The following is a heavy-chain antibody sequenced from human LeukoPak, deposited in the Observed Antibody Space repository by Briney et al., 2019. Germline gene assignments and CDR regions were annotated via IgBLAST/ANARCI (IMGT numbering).Heavy chain of an antibody. D-gene: IGHD6-25*01. CDR1: GGSISSGGYS. Sequence: SETLSLTCAVSGGSISSGGYSWSWIRQPPGKGLEWIGYIYHSGSTYYNPSLKSRVTISVDRSKNQFSLKLSSVTAADTAVYYCARVRGSDGYFDYWGQGTLVTVSA. CDR2: IYHSGST. J-gene: IGHJ4*02. CDR3: ARVRGSDGYFDY. V-gene: IGHV4-30-2*01.